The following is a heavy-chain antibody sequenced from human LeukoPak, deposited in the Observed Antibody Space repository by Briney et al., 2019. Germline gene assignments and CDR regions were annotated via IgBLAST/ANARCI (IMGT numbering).Heavy chain of an antibody. V-gene: IGHV3-48*03. D-gene: IGHD1-26*01. CDR3: ARVIGGATTSIGFDY. J-gene: IGHJ4*02. CDR1: GFTFSSYE. CDR2: ISSSGSTI. Sequence: TGGSLRLSCAASGFTFSSYEMNWVRQAPGKGLEWVSYISSSGSTIYYADSVKGRFTISRDNAKNSLYLQMNSLRAEDTAVYYCARVIGGATTSIGFDYWGQGTLVTVSS.